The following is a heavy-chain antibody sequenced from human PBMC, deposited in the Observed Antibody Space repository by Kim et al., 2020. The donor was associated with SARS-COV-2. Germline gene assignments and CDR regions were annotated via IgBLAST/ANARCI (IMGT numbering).Heavy chain of an antibody. CDR2: IVASGTDK. CDR1: GFIFDTYD. J-gene: IGHJ4*02. D-gene: IGHD6-19*01. Sequence: GGSLRLSCVASGFIFDTYDMTWVRLAPGKGPEWVAGIVASGTDKYYADSVKGRFTVSRDTSKNTFYLQMSSLRGDATAVYCCGKSYSAWPDTCIDCWGQGILGTGSS. V-gene: IGHV3-23*01. CDR3: GKSYSAWPDTCIDC.